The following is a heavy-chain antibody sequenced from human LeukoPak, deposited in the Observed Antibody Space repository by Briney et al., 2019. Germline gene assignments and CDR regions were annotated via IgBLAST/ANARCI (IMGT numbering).Heavy chain of an antibody. J-gene: IGHJ1*01. D-gene: IGHD1/OR15-1a*01. CDR3: ASGRRNKYSHD. CDR2: ISSDSSFT. CDR1: GFTFSHYC. V-gene: IGHV3-11*06. Sequence: GGSLRLSCAPSGFTFSHYCMNWIRQAPGKGLEWVSYISSDSSFTNSADSVKGRFTISRDNAKNSLYLQMNSLRVEDMAVYYCASGRRNKYSHDWGQAWLVTVSS.